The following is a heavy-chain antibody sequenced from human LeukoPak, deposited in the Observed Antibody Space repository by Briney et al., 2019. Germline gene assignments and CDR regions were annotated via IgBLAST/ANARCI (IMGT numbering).Heavy chain of an antibody. V-gene: IGHV3-30*02. CDR3: AKEISRGNLLWFGELSH. J-gene: IGHJ4*02. CDR1: GFTFSSYG. Sequence: GGSLRLSCAASGFTFSSYGMHWVRQAPGKGLEWVAFIRYDGSNKYFADSVKGRFTISRDNSKNTLYLQMNSLRAEDTAVYYCAKEISRGNLLWFGELSHWGQGTLVTVSS. D-gene: IGHD3-10*01. CDR2: IRYDGSNK.